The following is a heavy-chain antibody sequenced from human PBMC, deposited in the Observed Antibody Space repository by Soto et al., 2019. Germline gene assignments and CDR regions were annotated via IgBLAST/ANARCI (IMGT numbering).Heavy chain of an antibody. CDR3: ARDKTGTTLNYYFGMDV. J-gene: IGHJ6*02. V-gene: IGHV4-59*01. Sequence: PSETLSLTCTVSGGSISSYFWSWVRQPPGKGLEWIGYTHYSGSTNYNPSLKSRVTISVDTSKNQFSLNLSSVTSADTAVYFCARDKTGTTLNYYFGMDVWGQGPTVTVSS. D-gene: IGHD1-7*01. CDR2: THYSGST. CDR1: GGSISSYF.